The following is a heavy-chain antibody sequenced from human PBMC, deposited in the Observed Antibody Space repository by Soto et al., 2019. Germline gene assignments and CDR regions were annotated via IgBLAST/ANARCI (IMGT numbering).Heavy chain of an antibody. CDR1: GGSVSSGSYY. D-gene: IGHD2-15*01. V-gene: IGHV4-61*01. J-gene: IGHJ5*02. CDR2: IYYSGST. CDR3: AREGAAPSDWFDP. Sequence: PSETLSLTCTVSGGSVSSGSYYWGWIRQPPGKGLEWIGYIYYSGSTNYNPSLKSRVTISVDTSKNQFSLKLSSVTAADTAVYYCAREGAAPSDWFDPWGQGTLVTVYS.